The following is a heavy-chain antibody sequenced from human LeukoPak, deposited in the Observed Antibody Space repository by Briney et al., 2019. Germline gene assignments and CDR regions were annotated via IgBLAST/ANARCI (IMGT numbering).Heavy chain of an antibody. D-gene: IGHD5-12*01. CDR1: GFTFSSYG. Sequence: PGGSLRLSCAASGFTFSSYGMHWVRQAPGKGLEWVAVIWYDGSNKYYADSVKGRFTISRDNSKNTLYLQMNSLRAEDTAVYYCARYGPGRRDGYNPRQKYNWFDPWGQGTLVTVSS. CDR3: ARYGPGRRDGYNPRQKYNWFDP. J-gene: IGHJ5*02. CDR2: IWYDGSNK. V-gene: IGHV3-33*01.